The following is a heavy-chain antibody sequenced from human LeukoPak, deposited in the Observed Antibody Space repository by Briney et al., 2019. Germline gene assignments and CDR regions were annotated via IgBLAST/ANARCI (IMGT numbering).Heavy chain of an antibody. CDR1: GFTFSSYA. CDR2: ISGSGGST. CDR3: ARDRAAAGTR. Sequence: GGSLRLSCAASGFTFSSYAMSWVRQAPGKGLEWVSAISGSGGSTYYADSVKGRFTISRDNSKNTLYLQINSLRAEDTAVYYCARDRAAAGTRWGQGTLVTVSS. D-gene: IGHD6-13*01. J-gene: IGHJ4*02. V-gene: IGHV3-23*01.